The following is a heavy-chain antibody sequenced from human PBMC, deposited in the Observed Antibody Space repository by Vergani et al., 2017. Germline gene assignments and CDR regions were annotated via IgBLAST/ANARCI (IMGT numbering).Heavy chain of an antibody. Sequence: QVQLQESGPGLVKPSETLSLTCTVSGYSISSGYYWGWVRQPPGKGPEWIGSIYHSGSTYYNPSLKSRVTISVATSKNQFSLKLSAVTAADTAVYYCARGTYGDYGGVCWGQGTLVTVSS. D-gene: IGHD4-17*01. CDR2: IYHSGST. V-gene: IGHV4-38-2*02. J-gene: IGHJ4*02. CDR1: GYSISSGYY. CDR3: ARGTYGDYGGVC.